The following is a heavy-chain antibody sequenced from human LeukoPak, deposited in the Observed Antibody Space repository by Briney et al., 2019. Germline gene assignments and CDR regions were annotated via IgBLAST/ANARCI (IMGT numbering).Heavy chain of an antibody. Sequence: SETLSLTCAVSGGSISSSSSICWTWVRQPPGEGLEWIGEIYHNGATNYNPSLRSRVTMLLDKSKNQFFLKLNSVTAADTAVYYCARNGGNSDYDYWGQGTLVTVSA. CDR2: IYHNGAT. CDR3: ARNGGNSDYDY. D-gene: IGHD4-23*01. V-gene: IGHV4-4*02. CDR1: GGSISSSSSIC. J-gene: IGHJ4*02.